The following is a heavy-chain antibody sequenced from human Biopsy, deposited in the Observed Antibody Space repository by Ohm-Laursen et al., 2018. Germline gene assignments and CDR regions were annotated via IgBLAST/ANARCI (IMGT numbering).Heavy chain of an antibody. D-gene: IGHD3-10*01. CDR3: ARAPPLIRGVVESWFDP. Sequence: GTLSLTCTVPGGYISHYYWTWIRQPAGQGLEWIGRIYITGETDYNPSLKSRFTMSVDSSKKQFSLKLKSVTAADTAIYYCARAPPLIRGVVESWFDPWGQGILVTVSS. V-gene: IGHV4-4*07. J-gene: IGHJ5*02. CDR1: GGYISHYY. CDR2: IYITGET.